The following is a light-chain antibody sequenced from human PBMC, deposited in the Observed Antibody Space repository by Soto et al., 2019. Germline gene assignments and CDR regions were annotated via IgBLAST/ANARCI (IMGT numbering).Light chain of an antibody. CDR2: DSS. CDR1: QSVGSS. CDR3: QQRNDWPLT. J-gene: IGKJ4*01. Sequence: EIVMTQSPATLSVSPGERATLSCRASQSVGSSLAWYQQKPGQAPRLLINDSSNRATGIPARFSGSGSGTDFTLTISSLEPEEFAVYYCQQRNDWPLTFGGGTKVDIK. V-gene: IGKV3-11*01.